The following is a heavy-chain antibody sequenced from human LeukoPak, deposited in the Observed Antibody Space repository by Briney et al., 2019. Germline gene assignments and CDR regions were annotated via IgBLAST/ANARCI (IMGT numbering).Heavy chain of an antibody. D-gene: IGHD4-17*01. CDR2: IRRKGYGATT. J-gene: IGHJ4*02. CDR3: TRGTTVTYSDY. CDR1: GFIFGDYS. V-gene: IGHV3-49*03. Sequence: GGSLRLSCAASGFIFGDYSINWFRQTPGKGLEWVGFIRRKGYGATTEYAASVKGRFIISRDDSRSIAHLQMSSLKTEDTAVYYCTRGTTVTYSDYWGQGTLVTVSS.